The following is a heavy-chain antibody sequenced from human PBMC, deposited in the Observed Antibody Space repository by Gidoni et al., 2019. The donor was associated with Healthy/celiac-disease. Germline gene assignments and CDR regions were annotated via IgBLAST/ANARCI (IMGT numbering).Heavy chain of an antibody. J-gene: IGHJ5*02. CDR3: AREASTVTTFNWFDP. Sequence: QVQLVQSGAEVKKPGASVKVSCKASGYTFTGYYMHWVRQAPGQGLAWMGWINPNSGGTNYAQKFQGWVTMTRDTSISTAYMELSRLRSDDTAVYYCAREASTVTTFNWFDPWGQGTLVTVSS. CDR2: INPNSGGT. D-gene: IGHD4-17*01. V-gene: IGHV1-2*04. CDR1: GYTFTGYY.